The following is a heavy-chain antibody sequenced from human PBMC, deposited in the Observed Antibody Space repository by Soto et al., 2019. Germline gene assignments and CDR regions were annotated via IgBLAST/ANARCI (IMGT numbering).Heavy chain of an antibody. CDR3: AKAPTRPPPSWWYFDL. Sequence: LRLSCAASGLTVSSNYMSWVRQAPGKGLEWVAVISYDGSYKYYADSVKGRFTISRDNSKNTLYLQMNSLRAEDTAVYYCAKAPTRPPPSWWYFDLWGRGTLVTVSS. CDR1: GLTVSSNY. J-gene: IGHJ2*01. V-gene: IGHV3-30*18. CDR2: ISYDGSYK.